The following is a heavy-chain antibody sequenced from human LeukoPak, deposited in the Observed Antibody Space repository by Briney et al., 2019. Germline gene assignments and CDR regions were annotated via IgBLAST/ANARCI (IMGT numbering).Heavy chain of an antibody. CDR1: GYTFTSYG. D-gene: IGHD3-22*01. CDR3: ARYYYDSSGYYRYFDY. V-gene: IGHV1-18*01. J-gene: IGHJ4*02. CDR2: ISAYNGNT. Sequence: APVKVSCKASGYTFTSYGISWVRQAPGQGLEWMGWISAYNGNTNYAQKLQGRVTMTTDASTSTAYMELRSLRSDDTAVYYCARYYYDSSGYYRYFDYWGQGTLVTVSS.